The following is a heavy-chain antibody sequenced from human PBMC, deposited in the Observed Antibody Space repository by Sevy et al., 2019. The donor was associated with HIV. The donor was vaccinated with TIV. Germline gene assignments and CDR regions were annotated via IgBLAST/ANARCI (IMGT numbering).Heavy chain of an antibody. CDR3: AGRKVGDFWSGSIRGPGAGGPLFDY. D-gene: IGHD3-3*01. Sequence: GGSLRLSCTSSGFTFSSYAMNWVRQAPGKGLEWVSTISHSGDSTYYADSVKGRFTISRDNSENTLYLQMNSLRAEDTALYYCAGRKVGDFWSGSIRGPGAGGPLFDYWGQGTLVTVSS. CDR2: ISHSGDST. J-gene: IGHJ4*02. V-gene: IGHV3-23*01. CDR1: GFTFSSYA.